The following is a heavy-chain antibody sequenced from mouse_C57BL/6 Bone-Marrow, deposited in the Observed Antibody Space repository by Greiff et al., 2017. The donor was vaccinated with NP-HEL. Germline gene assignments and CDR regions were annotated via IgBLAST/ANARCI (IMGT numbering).Heavy chain of an antibody. D-gene: IGHD2-4*01. V-gene: IGHV1-72*01. Sequence: QVQLQHPGAELVKPGASVKLSCKASGYTFTSYWMHWVKQRPGRGLEWIGRIDPNSGGTKYNEQFKSKATLTVDKPSSTAYMQLSSLTSEDSAVYYCAREGIYYDYDGNAMDYWGQGTSVTVSS. CDR1: GYTFTSYW. CDR2: IDPNSGGT. CDR3: AREGIYYDYDGNAMDY. J-gene: IGHJ4*01.